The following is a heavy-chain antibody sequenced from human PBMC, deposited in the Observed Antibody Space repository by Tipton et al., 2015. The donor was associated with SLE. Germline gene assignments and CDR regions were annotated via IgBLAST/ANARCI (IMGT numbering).Heavy chain of an antibody. J-gene: IGHJ3*02. Sequence: QLVQSGGGLVQPGGSLRLSCAASGFTVSSNYMSWVRQAPGKGLEWVSVIYSGGSTYYADSVKGRFTISRDNSKNTLYLQMNSLRAEDTAVYYCAREYSGSYHAFDIWGQGTMVTVSS. V-gene: IGHV3-53*04. CDR2: IYSGGST. CDR1: GFTVSSNY. D-gene: IGHD1-26*01. CDR3: AREYSGSYHAFDI.